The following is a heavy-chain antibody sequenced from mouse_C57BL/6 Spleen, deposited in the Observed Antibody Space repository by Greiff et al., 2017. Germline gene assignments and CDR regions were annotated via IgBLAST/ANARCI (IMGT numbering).Heavy chain of an antibody. Sequence: EVQLQESGPGLVKPSQSLSLTCSVTGYSITSGYYWNWIRQFPGNKLEWMGYISYDGSNNYNPSLKNRISITRDTSKNQFFLKLNSVTTEDTATYYCARDQDYGNYEWYFDVWGTGTTVTVSS. V-gene: IGHV3-6*01. CDR2: ISYDGSN. D-gene: IGHD2-1*01. CDR3: ARDQDYGNYEWYFDV. J-gene: IGHJ1*03. CDR1: GYSITSGYY.